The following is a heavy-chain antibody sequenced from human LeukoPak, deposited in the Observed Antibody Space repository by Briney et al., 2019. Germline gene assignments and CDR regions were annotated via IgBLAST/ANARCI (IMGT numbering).Heavy chain of an antibody. D-gene: IGHD3-22*01. Sequence: SVKVSCKASGGNFGSYAINWVRQAPGQGLEWMGGIIPVFAIANYAQKFQGRVTITADESTSTAYMELSSLRSDDTAVYYCARGVHLRYYDRPGYFDYWGQGTLVTVSS. CDR3: ARGVHLRYYDRPGYFDY. V-gene: IGHV1-69*13. CDR1: GGNFGSYA. J-gene: IGHJ4*02. CDR2: IIPVFAIA.